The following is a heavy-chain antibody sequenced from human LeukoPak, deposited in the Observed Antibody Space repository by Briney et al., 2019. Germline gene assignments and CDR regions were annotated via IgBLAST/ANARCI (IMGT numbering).Heavy chain of an antibody. D-gene: IGHD3-22*01. J-gene: IGHJ4*02. Sequence: GASVNVSCKGSGYTFTHYAMHWVRQAPGQGLEWVGWINTNTGNPTYAQDFTGRFVFSLDTSVSTAYLQISSLKAEDTAVYYCATEYYYDSSGYYSYWGQGTLVTVSS. CDR1: GYTFTHYA. CDR2: INTNTGNP. V-gene: IGHV7-4-1*02. CDR3: ATEYYYDSSGYYSY.